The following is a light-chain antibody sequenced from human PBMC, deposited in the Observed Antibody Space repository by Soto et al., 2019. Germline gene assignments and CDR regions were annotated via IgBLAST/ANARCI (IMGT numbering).Light chain of an antibody. V-gene: IGLV2-14*01. Sequence: QYVLTQPASVSGAPGQSLAISCTGTSSDVGAYNYVSWYQQHPAKAPKLLLSEVSNRPSGVSDRFSGSKSGNTASLTISGLQAEDEADYYCSSLTTSFTYVFGTGTKVTVL. CDR3: SSLTTSFTYV. J-gene: IGLJ1*01. CDR1: SSDVGAYNY. CDR2: EVS.